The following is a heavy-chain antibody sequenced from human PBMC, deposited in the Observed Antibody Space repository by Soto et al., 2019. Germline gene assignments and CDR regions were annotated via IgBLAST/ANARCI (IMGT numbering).Heavy chain of an antibody. Sequence: QVQLVESGGGVVQPGRSLRLSCAASGFTFSSYGMHWVRQAPGKGLEWVAVISYDGSNKYYADSVKGRFTISRDNSKNTLYLQMNSLRAEDTAVYYCAKVMGNLGGMDVWGQGTTVTVSS. CDR2: ISYDGSNK. V-gene: IGHV3-30*18. D-gene: IGHD7-27*01. CDR1: GFTFSSYG. CDR3: AKVMGNLGGMDV. J-gene: IGHJ6*02.